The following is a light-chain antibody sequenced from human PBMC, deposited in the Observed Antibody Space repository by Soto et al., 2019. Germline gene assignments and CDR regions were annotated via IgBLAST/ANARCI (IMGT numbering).Light chain of an antibody. CDR1: HSVSSRY. Sequence: EIVLTQSPGTLSLSPGERATLSCRASHSVSSRYLAWYQQKPGQAPRLLIYGESSRATGIPDRFSGSGSGTDFTLTISRLEPEDFAVYDCQQYGSSPLTFGGGTKVEIK. V-gene: IGKV3-20*01. CDR2: GES. CDR3: QQYGSSPLT. J-gene: IGKJ4*01.